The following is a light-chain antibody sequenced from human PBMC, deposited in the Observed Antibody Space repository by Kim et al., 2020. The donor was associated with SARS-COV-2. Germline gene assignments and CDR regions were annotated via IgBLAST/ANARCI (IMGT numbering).Light chain of an antibody. CDR1: QSVSSN. CDR2: GAS. J-gene: IGKJ1*01. V-gene: IGKV3-15*01. Sequence: SVSPRERATLACRASQSVSSNLAWYQQKRGQPPRLLIYGASTRATGVPARFSGSGSGTEFTLTITSLQSEDFAVYFCQQYINWRTFGQGTKVDIK. CDR3: QQYINWRT.